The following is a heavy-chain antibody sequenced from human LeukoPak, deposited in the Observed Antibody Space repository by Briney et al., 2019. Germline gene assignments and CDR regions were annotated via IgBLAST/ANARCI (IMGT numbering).Heavy chain of an antibody. V-gene: IGHV3-53*01. D-gene: IGHD3-3*01. J-gene: IGHJ4*02. CDR3: CNYDFWSGYPY. Sequence: GGSLRLSCAASGFTVSSNYMGRVRQAPGKGLEWVSVIYSGGSTYYADSVKGRFTISRDNSKNTLYLQMNSLRAEDTAVYYCCNYDFWSGYPYWGQGTLVTVSS. CDR2: IYSGGST. CDR1: GFTVSSNY.